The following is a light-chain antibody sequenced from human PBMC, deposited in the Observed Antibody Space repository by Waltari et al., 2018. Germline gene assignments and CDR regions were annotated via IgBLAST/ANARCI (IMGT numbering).Light chain of an antibody. V-gene: IGKV3-15*01. CDR1: QGITTN. J-gene: IGKJ5*01. Sequence: EVVMTQSPATLSLSPGDRATLSCRASQGITTNLAWHQHKPCQPPRLLIYYASTRATSVPARFSGSGSGTEFTLSISSLQSEDFAVYYCQQYNRWPPITFGQGTRLAIK. CDR3: QQYNRWPPIT. CDR2: YAS.